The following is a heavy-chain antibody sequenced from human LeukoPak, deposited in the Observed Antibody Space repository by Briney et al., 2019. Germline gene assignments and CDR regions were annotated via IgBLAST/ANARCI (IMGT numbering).Heavy chain of an antibody. Sequence: ASVKVSCKASGYTFTDYYLHWVRQAPGQGLEWMGWINPKSGGTKYAQKFRGRVTMTRDTSISTAYMDINRLRSDDTAIYFCARDSSTTLEGYFDPWGQGTLVTVSS. CDR1: GYTFTDYY. J-gene: IGHJ5*02. V-gene: IGHV1-2*02. CDR3: ARDSSTTLEGYFDP. CDR2: INPKSGGT. D-gene: IGHD5-24*01.